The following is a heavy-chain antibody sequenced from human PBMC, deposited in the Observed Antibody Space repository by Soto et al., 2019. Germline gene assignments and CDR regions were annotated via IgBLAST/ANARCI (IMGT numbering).Heavy chain of an antibody. D-gene: IGHD3-16*01. CDR1: GFMLSAYT. CDR2: ISDDSSYI. Sequence: WGSLRLSCAASGFMLSAYTMNWVRQAPGKGLEWLSSISDDSSYIDYADSLRGRFTVSRDNVRNSLYLQIDSLGVEDTAVYYCATPYYFNHWGPGTLVTVSS. V-gene: IGHV3-21*06. CDR3: ATPYYFNH. J-gene: IGHJ1*01.